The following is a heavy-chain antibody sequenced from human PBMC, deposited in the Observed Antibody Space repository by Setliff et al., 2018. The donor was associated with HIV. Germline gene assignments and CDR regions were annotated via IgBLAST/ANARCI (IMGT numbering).Heavy chain of an antibody. V-gene: IGHV3-33*06. Sequence: GGSLRLSCAASGFTFSSYGMHWVRQAPGKGLEWVAVIWYDGSNKYYADSVKGRFTISRDNSKNTLYLQMNSLRAEDTAVYYCAKSGVRPHPSHDYYYYGMDVWGQGTTVTVSS. J-gene: IGHJ6*02. CDR1: GFTFSSYG. CDR2: IWYDGSNK. CDR3: AKSGVRPHPSHDYYYYGMDV. D-gene: IGHD1-1*01.